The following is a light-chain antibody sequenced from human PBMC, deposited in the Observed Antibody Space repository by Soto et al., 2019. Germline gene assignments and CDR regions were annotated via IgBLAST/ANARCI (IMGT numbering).Light chain of an antibody. Sequence: DIQLTQSPSFLSASVGDRVTITCRASQVITNHLAWYQQKPGKAPKLLIYAASTLQSGVPSRFSGSGSGTEFSLTISSMQPEDVAAYYCQQINIYPYTFGQGTKLEI. V-gene: IGKV1-9*01. CDR1: QVITNH. CDR2: AAS. CDR3: QQINIYPYT. J-gene: IGKJ2*01.